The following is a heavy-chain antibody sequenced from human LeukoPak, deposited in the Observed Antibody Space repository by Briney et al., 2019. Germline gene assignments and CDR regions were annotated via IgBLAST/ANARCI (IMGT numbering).Heavy chain of an antibody. V-gene: IGHV4-34*01. J-gene: IGHJ4*02. CDR2: INHSGST. CDR3: ARANRTGDPKYFDY. D-gene: IGHD7-27*01. Sequence: SETLSLTCTVSGGSISSYYWSRIRQPAGKGLEWIGEINHSGSTNYNPSLKSRVTISVDTSKNQFSLKLSSVTAADTAVYYCARANRTGDPKYFDYWGQGTLVTVSS. CDR1: GGSISSYY.